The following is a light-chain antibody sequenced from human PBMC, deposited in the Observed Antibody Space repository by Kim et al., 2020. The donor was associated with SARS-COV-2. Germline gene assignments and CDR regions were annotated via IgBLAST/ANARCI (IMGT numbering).Light chain of an antibody. CDR3: QQYCSYWT. Sequence: SASVGDSVTITCRASQSISDWLAWYQQQPGKAPKVLIYDASRLGSGVPSRFSGSGFGTEFTLTISSLQPDDLATYYCQQYCSYWTFGQGTKVDIK. CDR1: QSISDW. V-gene: IGKV1-5*01. CDR2: DAS. J-gene: IGKJ1*01.